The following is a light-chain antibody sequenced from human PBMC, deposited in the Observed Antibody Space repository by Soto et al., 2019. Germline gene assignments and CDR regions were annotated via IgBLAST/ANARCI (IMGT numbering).Light chain of an antibody. J-gene: IGKJ1*01. CDR3: QQRHNSPRT. Sequence: EIVLTQSPATLSLSPGERATLSCRASQTVTSSLAWYQQKPGQAPRLLIYAASNRATGSPARFSGSGSGTDFTLTISSLEPEDFAVYYCQQRHNSPRTFGQGTKVEVK. CDR2: AAS. V-gene: IGKV3-11*01. CDR1: QTVTSS.